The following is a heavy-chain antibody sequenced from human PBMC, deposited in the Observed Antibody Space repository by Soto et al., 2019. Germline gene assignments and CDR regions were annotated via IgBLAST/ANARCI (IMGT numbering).Heavy chain of an antibody. CDR1: GGSFNSGDYY. Sequence: SETLSLTCTVSGGSFNSGDYYWSWIRQPPGKGLEWIGYIYYSGSTNYNPSLKSRVTISVDKSISTAYLQWSSLKASDTAMYYCARLLSSYYGSGTPSPYWGQGTLVTVSS. CDR3: ARLLSSYYGSGTPSPY. J-gene: IGHJ4*02. CDR2: IYYSGST. V-gene: IGHV4-61*08. D-gene: IGHD3-10*01.